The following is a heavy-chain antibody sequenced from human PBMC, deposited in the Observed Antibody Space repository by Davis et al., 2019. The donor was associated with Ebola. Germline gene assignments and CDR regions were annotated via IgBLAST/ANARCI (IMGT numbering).Heavy chain of an antibody. CDR1: GGSFSGYY. J-gene: IGHJ6*02. V-gene: IGHV4-34*01. CDR3: AGFRGYSYGNTYYNYYGMDV. CDR2: INHSGST. Sequence: MPSETLSLTCAVYGGSFSGYYWSWTRQPPGKGLEWIGEINHSGSTNYNPSLKSRVTISVDTSKNQFSLKLSSVTAADTAVYYCAGFRGYSYGNTYYNYYGMDVWGQGTTVTVSS. D-gene: IGHD5-18*01.